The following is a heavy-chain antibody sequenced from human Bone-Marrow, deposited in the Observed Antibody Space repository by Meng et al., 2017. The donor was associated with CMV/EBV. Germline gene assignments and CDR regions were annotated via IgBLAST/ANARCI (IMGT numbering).Heavy chain of an antibody. J-gene: IGHJ5*02. Sequence: GESLKISCAASGVDFSAHGMHWVRQAPGKGLEWVSHIHHDATYIDYEDSVKGRFTISRDNSKNTLYLQMNSLRAEDTAVYYCAKAPPDGGNSLDRWGQGTLVTVSS. D-gene: IGHD4-23*01. V-gene: IGHV3-30*02. CDR1: GVDFSAHG. CDR2: IHHDATYI. CDR3: AKAPPDGGNSLDR.